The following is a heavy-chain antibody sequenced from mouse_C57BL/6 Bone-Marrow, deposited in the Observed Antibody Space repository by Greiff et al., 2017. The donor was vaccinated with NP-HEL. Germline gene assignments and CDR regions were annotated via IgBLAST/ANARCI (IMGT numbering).Heavy chain of an antibody. Sequence: VKLMESGSELVRPGTSVKMSCKASGYTFTNYWIGWAKQRPGHGLEWIGDIYPGGGYTNYNEKFKGKATLTADKSSSTAYMQFSSLTSEDSAIYYCARSQVTTVSMDYWGQGTSVTVSS. CDR3: ARSQVTTVSMDY. CDR2: IYPGGGYT. D-gene: IGHD1-1*01. CDR1: GYTFTNYW. V-gene: IGHV1-63*01. J-gene: IGHJ4*01.